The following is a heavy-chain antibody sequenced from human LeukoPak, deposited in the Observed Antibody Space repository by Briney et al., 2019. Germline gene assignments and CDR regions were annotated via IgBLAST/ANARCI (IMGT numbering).Heavy chain of an antibody. J-gene: IGHJ4*02. V-gene: IGHV3-30*18. CDR2: ISYDGSNK. D-gene: IGHD3-10*01. CDR1: GFTFSSYG. CDR3: AKDRSPKLLWFGDMGF. Sequence: PGGSLRLSCAASGFTFSSYGMHWVRQAPGKGLEWVAVISYDGSNKYYADSVKGRFTISRDNSKNTLYLQMNSLRAEDTAVYYCAKDRSPKLLWFGDMGFWGQGTLVTVSS.